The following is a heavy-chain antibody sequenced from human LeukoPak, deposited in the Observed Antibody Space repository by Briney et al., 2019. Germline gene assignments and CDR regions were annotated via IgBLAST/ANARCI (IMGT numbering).Heavy chain of an antibody. J-gene: IGHJ4*02. D-gene: IGHD6-13*01. V-gene: IGHV3-11*01. CDR1: GFSFKDYY. CDR2: INVNGGAM. Sequence: GRSLRLSCAASGFSFKDYYFSWIRQAPGKGLEWVSFINVNGGAMYYADFVKGRFTISRDNAKSSLYLEMNSLRVEDTAVYYCARGLRILAAGSYYFDYWGQGSLVTVSS. CDR3: ARGLRILAAGSYYFDY.